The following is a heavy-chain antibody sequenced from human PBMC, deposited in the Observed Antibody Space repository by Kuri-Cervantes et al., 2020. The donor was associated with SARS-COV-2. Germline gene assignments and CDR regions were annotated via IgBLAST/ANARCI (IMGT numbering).Heavy chain of an antibody. Sequence: GESLKISCAASGFTFSSYAMSWVRQAPGKGLEWVSAISGSGGSTYYADSGKGRFTISRDNSKNTLYLQMNSLRAEDTAVYYCAKDGEYSSSWSHFDYWGQGTLVTVSS. D-gene: IGHD6-13*01. J-gene: IGHJ4*02. CDR2: ISGSGGST. CDR3: AKDGEYSSSWSHFDY. CDR1: GFTFSSYA. V-gene: IGHV3-23*01.